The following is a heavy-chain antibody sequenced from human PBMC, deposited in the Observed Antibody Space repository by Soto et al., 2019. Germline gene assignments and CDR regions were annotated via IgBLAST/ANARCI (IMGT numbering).Heavy chain of an antibody. D-gene: IGHD6-19*01. J-gene: IGHJ4*02. CDR2: ITSDTNTI. CDR1: GFPFSIYS. Sequence: ELQLVESGGGLVQPGGSLRLTCVASGFPFSIYSMNWVRQAPGKGLEWSSYITSDTNTIKYADSVKGRFTISRDNAKNLVYLQMNSLRDEDTAVYFCARSVEGHFDYWGQGTVVTVSS. V-gene: IGHV3-48*02. CDR3: ARSVEGHFDY.